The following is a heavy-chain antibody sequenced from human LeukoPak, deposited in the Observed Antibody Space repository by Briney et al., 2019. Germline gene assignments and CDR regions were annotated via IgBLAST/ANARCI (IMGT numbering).Heavy chain of an antibody. CDR2: FDPEDGET. D-gene: IGHD2-2*01. J-gene: IGHJ4*02. V-gene: IGHV1-24*01. Sequence: ASVKVSCKASGGTFSSYAISWVRQAPGKGLEWMGGFDPEDGETIYAQKFQGRVTMTEDTSTDTAYMELSSLRSEDTAVYYCATDNPMGDCSSTSCYFNYWGQGTLVTVSS. CDR1: GGTFSSYA. CDR3: ATDNPMGDCSSTSCYFNY.